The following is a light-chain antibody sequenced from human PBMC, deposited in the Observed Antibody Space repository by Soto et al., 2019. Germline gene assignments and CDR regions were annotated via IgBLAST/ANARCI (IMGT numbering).Light chain of an antibody. V-gene: IGKV3-15*01. J-gene: IGKJ2*01. CDR2: DAS. CDR1: ESVSSN. CDR3: QPYYNGPPLYT. Sequence: EIVMTQSPATLSVSPGERAILSCRASESVSSNLAWYQQMPGQAPRLLIYDASTRATGIPARFSGSGSGTEFTLTISSLQSEDFAVYYCQPYYNGPPLYTFGQGTRLEI.